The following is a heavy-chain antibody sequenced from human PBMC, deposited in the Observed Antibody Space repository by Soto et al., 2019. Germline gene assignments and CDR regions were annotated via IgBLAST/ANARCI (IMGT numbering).Heavy chain of an antibody. CDR2: MNPNSGNT. Sequence: QVQLVQSGAEVKKPGASVKVSCKASGYTFTSYDINWVRQATGQGLEWMGWMNPNSGNTGYAQEFQDRFTMTKNTSISTAYMELSSLRSEDTAVYYCARVEGYNWNYGYYYYGMDVWGQGTTVTVSS. V-gene: IGHV1-8*01. CDR3: ARVEGYNWNYGYYYYGMDV. CDR1: GYTFTSYD. D-gene: IGHD1-7*01. J-gene: IGHJ6*02.